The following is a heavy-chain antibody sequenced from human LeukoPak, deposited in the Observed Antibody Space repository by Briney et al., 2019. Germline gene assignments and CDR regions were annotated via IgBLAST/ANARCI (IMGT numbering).Heavy chain of an antibody. CDR2: IKEDGTHK. Sequence: GGSLRLSCAASGFTFSSYWMSWVRQAPGKGLEWAADIKEDGTHKYYVGSVRGRFTISRDNAKNSLYLQMNSLRAEDTAIYYCAREARGTRAAFDVWGQGTMVTVFS. CDR1: GFTFSSYW. D-gene: IGHD2-8*01. CDR3: AREARGTRAAFDV. J-gene: IGHJ3*01. V-gene: IGHV3-7*01.